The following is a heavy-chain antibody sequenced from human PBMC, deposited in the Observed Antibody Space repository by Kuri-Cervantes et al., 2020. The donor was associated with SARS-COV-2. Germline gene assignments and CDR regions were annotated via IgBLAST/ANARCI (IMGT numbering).Heavy chain of an antibody. CDR1: GFTFSSFA. CDR2: ISDSGAVT. Sequence: ETLSLTCAASGFTFSSFAMTWVRLTPGKGLEWVSIISDSGAVTYYADSVKGRFTISRDNSKNTLYLQMNSLRAEDTAVYYCAKEFLGKYDFWSGYRDAFDIWGQGTMVTVSS. V-gene: IGHV3-23*01. J-gene: IGHJ3*02. CDR3: AKEFLGKYDFWSGYRDAFDI. D-gene: IGHD3-3*01.